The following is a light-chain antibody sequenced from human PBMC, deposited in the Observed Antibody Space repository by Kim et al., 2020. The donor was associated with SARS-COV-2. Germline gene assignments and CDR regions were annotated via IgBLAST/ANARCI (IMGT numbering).Light chain of an antibody. CDR2: QDD. V-gene: IGLV3-1*01. J-gene: IGLJ1*01. CDR3: QAWDNGTAV. Sequence: VAPGPTASNTCSGDKLGDKRACWYQLKTGQSPVLIIYQDDKRPSGIPERFSASNSGSTATLTISGTQTMDDADYYCQAWDNGTAVFGTGTKVTVL. CDR1: KLGDKR.